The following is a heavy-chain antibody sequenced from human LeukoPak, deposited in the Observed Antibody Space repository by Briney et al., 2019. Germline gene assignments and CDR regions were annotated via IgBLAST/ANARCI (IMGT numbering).Heavy chain of an antibody. CDR1: GFTFSTYA. CDR2: ISSDGSDN. D-gene: IGHD6-19*01. V-gene: IGHV3-30*04. CDR3: ARASYSSGWYGTPNFDY. J-gene: IGHJ4*02. Sequence: GRSLRLSCAASGFTFSTYAMHWVRQAPGEGLEWVAVISSDGSDNYYADPVKGRFTISRDNSKNTLFLQMNSLRAEDTAVYYCARASYSSGWYGTPNFDYWGQGTLVTVSS.